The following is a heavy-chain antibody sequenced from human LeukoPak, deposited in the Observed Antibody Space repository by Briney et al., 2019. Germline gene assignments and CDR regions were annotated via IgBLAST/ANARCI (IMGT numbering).Heavy chain of an antibody. V-gene: IGHV3-23*01. Sequence: GGSLRLSCAASGFTFSTYAMNWVRQAPGKGLEWVSSISGSGDDTYYADSVKGRFTISRDNSKTTLYVEMNSLRAGDTAVYYCAGYFDYWGQGTLVTVSS. CDR3: AGYFDY. CDR1: GFTFSTYA. CDR2: ISGSGDDT. J-gene: IGHJ4*02.